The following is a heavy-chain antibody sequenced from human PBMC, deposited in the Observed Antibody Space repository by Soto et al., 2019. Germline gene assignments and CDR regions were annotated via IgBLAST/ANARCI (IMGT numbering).Heavy chain of an antibody. D-gene: IGHD6-19*01. J-gene: IGHJ3*02. CDR3: ARDRSSGASDAFDI. Sequence: QVQLVQSGAEVKKPGASVKVSCKASGYTFTGYYMHWVRQAPGQGLEWMGWINPNSGGTNYAQKFQGWVTMTRDTTISTAYMELSRLRSDDTAVYYCARDRSSGASDAFDIWGQGTMVTVSS. CDR2: INPNSGGT. V-gene: IGHV1-2*04. CDR1: GYTFTGYY.